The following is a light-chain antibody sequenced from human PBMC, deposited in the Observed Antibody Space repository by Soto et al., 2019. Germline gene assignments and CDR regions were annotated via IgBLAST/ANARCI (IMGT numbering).Light chain of an antibody. J-gene: IGLJ3*02. CDR3: SSYTSSTTWV. Sequence: QSALTQPASVSGSPRQSITISCTGTSSDVGGYNSVSWYQQHPGKAPELMIYEVSNRPSGVSNRFSGSKSGNTASLTISGLQAEDEADYYCSSYTSSTTWVFGGGTKLTVL. CDR1: SSDVGGYNS. CDR2: EVS. V-gene: IGLV2-14*01.